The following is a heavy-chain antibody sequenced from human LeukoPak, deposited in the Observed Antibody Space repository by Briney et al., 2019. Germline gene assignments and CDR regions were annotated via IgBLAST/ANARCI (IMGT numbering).Heavy chain of an antibody. V-gene: IGHV1-2*02. Sequence: ASVRVSCKASGYTFSGYNIHWVRHAPGQGLEWMGWINPNSGAPSYAQKFQGGVTMTRDTSITTFYMEVSSLRSDDTAVYYCARYNWNDVVSALDHWGQGTLVTVSS. CDR3: ARYNWNDVVSALDH. CDR2: INPNSGAP. J-gene: IGHJ4*02. CDR1: GYTFSGYN. D-gene: IGHD1-1*01.